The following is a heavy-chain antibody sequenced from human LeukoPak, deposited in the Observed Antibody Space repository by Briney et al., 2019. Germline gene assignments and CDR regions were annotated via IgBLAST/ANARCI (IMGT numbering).Heavy chain of an antibody. CDR3: ARSVDSSGYYYMYFDF. CDR2: ISAYNGNT. CDR1: GYTFTSYG. D-gene: IGHD3-22*01. Sequence: ASVKVSCKASGYTFTSYGISWVRQAPGQGLEWMGWISAYNGNTNYAQKLQGRVTMTTDTSTSTAYMELRSLRSDDTAVYYCARSVDSSGYYYMYFDFWGRGTLVTVSS. V-gene: IGHV1-18*01. J-gene: IGHJ2*01.